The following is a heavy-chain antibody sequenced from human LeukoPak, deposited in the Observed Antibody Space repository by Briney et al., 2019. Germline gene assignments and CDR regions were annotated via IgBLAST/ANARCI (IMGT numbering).Heavy chain of an antibody. V-gene: IGHV3-33*01. D-gene: IGHD6-19*01. CDR1: GFTFSSYG. J-gene: IGHJ4*02. CDR3: ARDQSSSGWYFDY. Sequence: PGRSLRLSCAASGFTFSSYGMHWVRQVPGKGLEWVAVIWYDGSNKYYADSVKGRFTISRDNSKNTLYLQMNSLRAEDTAVYYCARDQSSSGWYFDYWGQGTLVTVSS. CDR2: IWYDGSNK.